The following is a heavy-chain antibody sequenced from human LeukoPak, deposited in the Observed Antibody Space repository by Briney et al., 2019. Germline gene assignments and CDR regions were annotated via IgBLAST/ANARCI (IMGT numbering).Heavy chain of an antibody. V-gene: IGHV3-21*01. D-gene: IGHD2-21*02. J-gene: IGHJ4*02. CDR2: ISSRSSYV. CDR3: ASVSRGRSDWDH. Sequence: PGGSLRLSCAASGFTFSDYSMNWVRQGPGKGLEWVSYISSRSSYVYNADSVKGRFTISRDNAKNSLYLQMNSLRAEDTAVYYCASVSRGRSDWDHWGQGTLVTVSS. CDR1: GFTFSDYS.